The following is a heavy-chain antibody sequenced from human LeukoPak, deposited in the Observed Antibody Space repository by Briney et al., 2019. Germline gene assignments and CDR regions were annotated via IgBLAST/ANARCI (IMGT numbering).Heavy chain of an antibody. CDR1: GGSISGTNW. CDR3: SRESGAFCPFGY. V-gene: IGHV4-4*02. CDR2: ISLAGQT. J-gene: IGHJ4*02. Sequence: SETLSLTCGVSGGSISGTNWWSWVRQPPGQGLEWIGEISLAGQTNYNPSLNGRVTMSLDKSSNHLSLNLTSVTAADTATYYCSRESGAFCPFGYWGQGTLVIVSS. D-gene: IGHD1-26*01.